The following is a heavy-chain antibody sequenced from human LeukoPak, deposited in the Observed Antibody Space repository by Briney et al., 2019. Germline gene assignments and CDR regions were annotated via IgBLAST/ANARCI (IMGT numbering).Heavy chain of an antibody. J-gene: IGHJ4*02. CDR3: ARVVDVVFDY. Sequence: GGSLRLSCAASGFTFSNYAMSWVRQAPGKGLEWVSYTISRDNAKNSLYLQMNSLRAEDTAVYYCARVVDVVFDYWGQGTLVTVSS. CDR1: GFTFSNYA. V-gene: IGHV3-21*05.